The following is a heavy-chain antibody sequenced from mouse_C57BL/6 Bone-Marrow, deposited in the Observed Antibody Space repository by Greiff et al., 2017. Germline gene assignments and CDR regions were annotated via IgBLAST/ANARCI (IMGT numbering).Heavy chain of an antibody. CDR3: ARPSPYYYGSSPFDY. CDR2: VYPYNGGT. D-gene: IGHD1-1*01. Sequence: VQLQQSGPVLVKPGPSVKISCKASGFTFTDYYMHWVKQSHGKSLEWIGLVYPYNGGTSYNQKFKGKATLTVDTSSSTAYMELNSLTSENSAVYDCARPSPYYYGSSPFDYWGQGTTLTVSS. J-gene: IGHJ2*01. CDR1: GFTFTDYY. V-gene: IGHV1-36*01.